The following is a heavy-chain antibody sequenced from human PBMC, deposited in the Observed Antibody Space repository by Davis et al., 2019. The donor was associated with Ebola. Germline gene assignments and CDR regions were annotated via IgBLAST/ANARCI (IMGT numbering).Heavy chain of an antibody. CDR1: GFTFNKYW. CDR2: ISSDGGIT. CDR3: AKGWWQQEY. Sequence: GESLKISCAASGFTFNKYWMHWVRQAPGKGLVYVSRISSDGGITSYADSVKGRFTMSRDNSKNTLDLLMNNLRVDDTAVYYCAKGWWQQEYWGQGTLVTVSS. J-gene: IGHJ4*02. D-gene: IGHD2-15*01. V-gene: IGHV3-74*01.